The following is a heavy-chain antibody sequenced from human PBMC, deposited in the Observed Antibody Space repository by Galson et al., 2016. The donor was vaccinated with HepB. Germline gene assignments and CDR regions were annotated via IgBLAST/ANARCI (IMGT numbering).Heavy chain of an antibody. CDR1: GFTFKKYG. J-gene: IGHJ4*02. CDR2: IESYSKII. Sequence: SLRLSCAASGFTFKKYGFNWVRLTPGKGLEWLSYIESYSKIIRYTESVRGRFTVSRDNAKNSVYLQLSGLRVEDTAIYYCAKDGRNDNYAFWGRGPRVLVSA. D-gene: IGHD5-24*01. V-gene: IGHV3-48*04. CDR3: AKDGRNDNYAF.